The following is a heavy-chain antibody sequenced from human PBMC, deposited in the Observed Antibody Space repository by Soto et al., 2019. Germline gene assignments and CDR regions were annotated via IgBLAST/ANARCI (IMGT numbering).Heavy chain of an antibody. V-gene: IGHV3-21*02. J-gene: IGHJ6*03. CDR3: VRDFGWYFRSGYMDV. CDR2: INEDSSYI. D-gene: IGHD3-3*01. Sequence: EVQLVESGGGLVKPGGSLRLSCAASGFDFTSYSMNWVRQAPGKGLEWVSSINEDSSYIYYAPSLRGRFTISRDNAKDSLYLQRNSLRAEDTAVYYCVRDFGWYFRSGYMDVWGDGATVTVSS. CDR1: GFDFTSYS.